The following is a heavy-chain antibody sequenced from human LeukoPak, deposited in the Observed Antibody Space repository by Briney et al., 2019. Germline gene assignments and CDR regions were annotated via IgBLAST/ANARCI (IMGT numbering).Heavy chain of an antibody. CDR3: ARGVGYRSRGSYYYYYMDV. J-gene: IGHJ6*03. Sequence: GSLRLSCAASGFTFSNYGLSWVRQPPGKGLEWIGEINHSGSTNYNPSLKSRVTISVDTSKNQFSLKLSSVTAADTAVYYCARGVGYRSRGSYYYYYMDVWGKGTTVTVSS. V-gene: IGHV4-34*01. CDR2: INHSGST. CDR1: GFTFSNYG. D-gene: IGHD3-16*02.